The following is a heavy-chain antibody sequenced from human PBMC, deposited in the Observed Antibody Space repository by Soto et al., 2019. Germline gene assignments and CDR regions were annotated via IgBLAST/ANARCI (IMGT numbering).Heavy chain of an antibody. V-gene: IGHV1-46*01. CDR3: AREYRSTMIVVVITTSTSFDY. J-gene: IGHJ4*02. CDR2: INPSGGST. CDR1: GYTFTSYY. Sequence: ASVKVSCKASGYTFTSYYMHWVRQAPGQGLEWMGIINPSGGSTSYAQKFQGRVTMTRDTSTSTVYMELSSLRSEDTAVYYCAREYRSTMIVVVITTSTSFDYWGQGTLVTVPQ. D-gene: IGHD3-22*01.